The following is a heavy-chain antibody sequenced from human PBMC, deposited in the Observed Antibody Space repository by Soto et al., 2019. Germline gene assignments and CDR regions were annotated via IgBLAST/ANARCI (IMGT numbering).Heavy chain of an antibody. CDR1: GFTFSSYA. CDR2: ISGSGGST. D-gene: IGHD3-9*01. CDR3: AKDRSVLRYFDWLY. J-gene: IGHJ4*02. Sequence: LRLSCAASGFTFSSYAMSWVRQAPGKGLEWVSAISGSGGSTYYADSVKGRFTISRDNSKNTLYLQMNSLRAEDTAVYYCAKDRSVLRYFDWLYWGQGTLVTVSS. V-gene: IGHV3-23*01.